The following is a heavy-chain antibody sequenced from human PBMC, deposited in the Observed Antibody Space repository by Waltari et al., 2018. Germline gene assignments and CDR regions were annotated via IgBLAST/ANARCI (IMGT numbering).Heavy chain of an antibody. V-gene: IGHV4-4*07. CDR3: ARSGDFGDYDA. Sequence: QVQLQESGPGLVKPSETLSLTCSVSGGSISNYYWHWVRQAAGKGLEWIGRVYISGHTSYNPSLESRVTMSLDTSSNEFSLKLRFVTAADTGVYFCARSGDFGDYDAWGQGTLVTVS. D-gene: IGHD2-21*02. CDR1: GGSISNYY. J-gene: IGHJ5*02. CDR2: VYISGHT.